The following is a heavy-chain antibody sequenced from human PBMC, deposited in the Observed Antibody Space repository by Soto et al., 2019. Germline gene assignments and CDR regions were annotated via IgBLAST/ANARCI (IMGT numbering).Heavy chain of an antibody. CDR1: GGTFSSYA. CDR2: IIPIFGTA. D-gene: IGHD4-17*01. Sequence: PVKVSCKASGGTFSSYAISWVRQAPGQGLEWMGGIIPIFGTANYAQKFQGRVTITADKSTSTAYMELSSLRSEDTAVYYCARATTVVPRYNWFDPWGQGTLVTVSS. CDR3: ARATTVVPRYNWFDP. J-gene: IGHJ5*02. V-gene: IGHV1-69*06.